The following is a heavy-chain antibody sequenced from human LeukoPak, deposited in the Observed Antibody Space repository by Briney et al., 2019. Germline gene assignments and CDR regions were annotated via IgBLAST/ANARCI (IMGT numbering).Heavy chain of an antibody. J-gene: IGHJ5*02. CDR3: ARLLSTMVRGVITNWFDP. Sequence: GESLKISCKGSGYSFTSYWIGWVRRMPGKGLEWMGIIYPGDSDTRYSPSFQGQVTISADKSISTAYLQWSSLKASDTAMYYCARLLSTMVRGVITNWFDPWGQGTLVTVSS. D-gene: IGHD3-10*01. V-gene: IGHV5-51*01. CDR2: IYPGDSDT. CDR1: GYSFTSYW.